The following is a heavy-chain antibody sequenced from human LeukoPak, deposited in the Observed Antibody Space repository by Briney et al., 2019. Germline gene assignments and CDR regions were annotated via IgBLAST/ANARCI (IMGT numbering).Heavy chain of an antibody. CDR1: GASISTYD. CDR3: ARDEGTSSNP. V-gene: IGHV4-4*07. J-gene: IGHJ5*02. CDR2: IYGNGRT. Sequence: SETLSLTCTVSGASISTYDWSWIRQPAGKGLEWIGHIYGNGRTNYNPSLKSRVTMSLDTSRNQFSLKLTSVTAADTAVYYCARDEGTSSNPWSQGTLVTVSS. D-gene: IGHD2-2*01.